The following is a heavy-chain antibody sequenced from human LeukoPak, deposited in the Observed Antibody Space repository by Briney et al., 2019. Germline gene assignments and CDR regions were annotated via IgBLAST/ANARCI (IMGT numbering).Heavy chain of an antibody. CDR1: GFTFDDYA. V-gene: IGHV3-21*01. Sequence: PGRSLRLSCAASGFTFDDYAMHWVRQAPGKGLEWVSSISSSSSYIYYADSVKGRFTISRDNAKNSLYLQMNSLRAEDTAVYYCARAGLGLVDYWGQGTLVTVSS. J-gene: IGHJ4*02. CDR2: ISSSSSYI. CDR3: ARAGLGLVDY. D-gene: IGHD3-9*01.